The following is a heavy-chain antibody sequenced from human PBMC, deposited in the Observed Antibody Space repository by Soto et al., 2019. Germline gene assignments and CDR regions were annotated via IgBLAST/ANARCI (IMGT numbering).Heavy chain of an antibody. J-gene: IGHJ6*03. D-gene: IGHD1-26*01. CDR1: GFTFNSFW. CDR2: ISSDGSST. Sequence: PGGSLRLSCAASGFTFNSFWMHWVRQAPGEGLVWVSRISSDGSSTNYADSMKGRFTISRDNAKNSLYLQMNSLRAEDTAVYYCARDRTPVPQWDYYYYMDVWGKGTTVTVPS. V-gene: IGHV3-74*01. CDR3: ARDRTPVPQWDYYYYMDV.